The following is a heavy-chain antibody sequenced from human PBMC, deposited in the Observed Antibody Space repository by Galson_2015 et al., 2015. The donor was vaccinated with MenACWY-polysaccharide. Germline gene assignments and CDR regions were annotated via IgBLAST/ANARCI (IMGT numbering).Heavy chain of an antibody. CDR1: GGSFTNYF. J-gene: IGHJ4*02. V-gene: IGHV4-34*01. D-gene: IGHD3-22*01. CDR3: ARAWSSGYYSNY. Sequence: ETLSLTCAVYGGSFTNYFWTWIRQSPEKGLEWIAEINHAGRTTYNPTLRSRVTVSVDPSKNQFSINLTSVTAADTAVYYCARAWSSGYYSNYWGQGIPVTISS. CDR2: INHAGRT.